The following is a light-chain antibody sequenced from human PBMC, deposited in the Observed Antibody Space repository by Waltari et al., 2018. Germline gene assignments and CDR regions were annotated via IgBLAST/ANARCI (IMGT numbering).Light chain of an antibody. Sequence: QSALTQPASVSGSRGQSITISCTGSSRGSGRYNVVSWYQHHPGKAPKLLIDGVNNRPSGVSNRFSGAKSVNTASLTISGLHAEDEADYYCSSYAGSVVCDGGTKLTVI. CDR2: GVN. CDR3: SSYAGSVV. V-gene: IGLV2-23*02. CDR1: SRGSGRYNV. J-gene: IGLJ3*02.